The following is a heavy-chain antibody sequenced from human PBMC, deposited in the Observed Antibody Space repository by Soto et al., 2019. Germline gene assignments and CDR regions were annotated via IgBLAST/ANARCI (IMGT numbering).Heavy chain of an antibody. CDR2: IIPIFGTA. Sequence: SVKVSCKASGGTFSSYAISWVRQAPGQGLQWMGGIIPIFGTANYAQKFQGRVTITADESTSTAYMELSSLRSEDTAVYYCARTVFRDIVVVVAAIPVRYYGMDVWGQGTTVTVSS. V-gene: IGHV1-69*13. CDR3: ARTVFRDIVVVVAAIPVRYYGMDV. D-gene: IGHD2-15*01. J-gene: IGHJ6*02. CDR1: GGTFSSYA.